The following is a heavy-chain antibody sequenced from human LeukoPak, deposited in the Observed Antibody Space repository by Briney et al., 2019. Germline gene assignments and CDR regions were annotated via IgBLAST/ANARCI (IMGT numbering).Heavy chain of an antibody. Sequence: SETLSLTCAVYGGSFSGYYWSWIRQPPGKGLEWIGEINHSGSTSYNPSLKSRVTISVDTSKNQFSLKLSSVTAADTAVYYCARGKTDYYGSGSYYKHYYYYMDVWGKGTTVTVSS. CDR3: ARGKTDYYGSGSYYKHYYYYMDV. D-gene: IGHD3-10*01. CDR1: GGSFSGYY. CDR2: INHSGST. V-gene: IGHV4-34*01. J-gene: IGHJ6*03.